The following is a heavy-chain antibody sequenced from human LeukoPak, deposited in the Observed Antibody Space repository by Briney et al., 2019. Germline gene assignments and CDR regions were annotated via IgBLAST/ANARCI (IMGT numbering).Heavy chain of an antibody. V-gene: IGHV3-30*14. D-gene: IGHD1-26*01. J-gene: IGHJ4*02. CDR1: GFTFSSYA. Sequence: GGSLRLSCAASGFTFSSYAMHWVRQAPGKGLEWVAVISYDGSNKYYADSVKGRFTISRDNSKNTLYLQMNSLRAEDTAVYYCARGPVGIVGATEPFDYWGQGTLVTVSS. CDR2: ISYDGSNK. CDR3: ARGPVGIVGATEPFDY.